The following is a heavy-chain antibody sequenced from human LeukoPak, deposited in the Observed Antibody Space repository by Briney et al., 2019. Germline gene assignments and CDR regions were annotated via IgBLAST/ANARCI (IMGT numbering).Heavy chain of an antibody. D-gene: IGHD1-26*01. CDR1: GYTFISYY. CDR2: INPRGGST. V-gene: IGHV1-46*01. Sequence: GASVKVSCKASGYTFISYYMHWVRQAPGQGLEWMGIINPRGGSTSYHQKFQGRVTMTRDTSISTAYMELSRLRSDDTAVYYCARDWELDYWGQGTLVTVSS. J-gene: IGHJ4*02. CDR3: ARDWELDY.